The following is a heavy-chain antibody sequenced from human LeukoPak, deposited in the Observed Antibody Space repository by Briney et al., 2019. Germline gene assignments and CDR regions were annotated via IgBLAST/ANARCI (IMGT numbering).Heavy chain of an antibody. V-gene: IGHV4-30-2*01. J-gene: IGHJ3*02. CDR2: IYHSGST. CDR3: ARRNVPPLTTFDI. Sequence: PSQTLSLTCAVSGGSISSGGYSWSWIRQPPGKGLEWIGYIYHSGSTYYNPSLKSRVTISVDRSKNQFSLKLSSVTAADTAVYYCARRNVPPLTTFDIWGQGTMVTVSS. CDR1: GGSISSGGYS. D-gene: IGHD2-2*01.